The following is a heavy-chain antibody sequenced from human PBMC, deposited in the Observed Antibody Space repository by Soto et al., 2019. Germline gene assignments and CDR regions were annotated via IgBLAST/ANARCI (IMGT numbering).Heavy chain of an antibody. V-gene: IGHV1-69*06. D-gene: IGHD5-18*01. CDR1: GGTFSSYA. CDR3: ARDTAMVSFDY. CDR2: IIPIFGTA. J-gene: IGHJ4*02. Sequence: WASVKVSCKASGGTFSSYAISWVRQAPGQGLEWMGGIIPIFGTANYAQKFQGRVTITADKSTSTAYMELSSLRSEDTAVYYCARDTAMVSFDYWGQGTLVTVSS.